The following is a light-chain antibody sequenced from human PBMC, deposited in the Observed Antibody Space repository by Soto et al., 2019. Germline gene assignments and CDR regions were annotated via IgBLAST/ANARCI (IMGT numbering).Light chain of an antibody. CDR3: QQSFSPLWT. Sequence: DIQMTQSPSSLSASVGDRVTITCRASQSISNYLNWYQQKPGKAPKLLIYAASSMQSGVPSRFSGSGSETYFTLTISSLQPDDSSTYDCQQSFSPLWTFGQGTKVEV. J-gene: IGKJ1*01. V-gene: IGKV1-39*01. CDR1: QSISNY. CDR2: AAS.